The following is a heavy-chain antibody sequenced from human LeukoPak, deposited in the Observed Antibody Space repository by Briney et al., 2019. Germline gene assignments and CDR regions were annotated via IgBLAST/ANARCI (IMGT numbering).Heavy chain of an antibody. CDR3: ARVQGLSVLFDY. J-gene: IGHJ4*02. CDR1: GGSISSGDYY. V-gene: IGHV4-30-4*01. CDR2: IYYSGST. Sequence: SETLSLTCTVSGGSISSGDYYWSWIRQPPGKGLEWIGYIYYSGSTYYNPSLKSRVTISVDTSKNQFSLKLSSVTAADTAVYYCARVQGLSVLFDYWGRGTLVTVSS. D-gene: IGHD2-15*01.